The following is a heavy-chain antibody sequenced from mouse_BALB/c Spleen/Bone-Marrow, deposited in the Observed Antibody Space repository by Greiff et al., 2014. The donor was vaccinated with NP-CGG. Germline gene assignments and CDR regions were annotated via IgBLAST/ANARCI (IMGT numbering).Heavy chain of an antibody. CDR3: ARPYGNYYLDC. CDR2: INPSTGYT. CDR1: GYTFTSYW. Sequence: VQLQQSGAELAKPGASVRMSCKASGYTFTSYWMHWVKQRPGQGLEWIGYINPSTGYTEYNQKFKDKATLTADKSSSTAYMQLSSLTSEDSAVYYCARPYGNYYLDCWGQGTSVTVSS. D-gene: IGHD2-1*01. J-gene: IGHJ4*01. V-gene: IGHV1-7*01.